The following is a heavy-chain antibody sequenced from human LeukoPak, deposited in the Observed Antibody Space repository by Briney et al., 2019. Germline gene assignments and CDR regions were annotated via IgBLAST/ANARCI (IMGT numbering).Heavy chain of an antibody. CDR3: AKGDVGYPLLFDAFDI. J-gene: IGHJ3*02. CDR2: ISWNSGSI. Sequence: GGSLRLSCAASGFTFDDYAMHWVRQAPGKGLEWVSGISWNSGSIGYADSVKGRFTISRDNAKNSLYLQMNSLRAEDTALYYCAKGDVGYPLLFDAFDIWGQGTMVTVSS. CDR1: GFTFDDYA. V-gene: IGHV3-9*01. D-gene: IGHD3-10*01.